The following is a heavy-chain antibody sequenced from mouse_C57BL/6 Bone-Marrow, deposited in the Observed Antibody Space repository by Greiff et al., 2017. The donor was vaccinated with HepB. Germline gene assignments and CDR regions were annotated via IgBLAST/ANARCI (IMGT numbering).Heavy chain of an antibody. Sequence: QVQLQQPGAELVRPGTSVKLSCKASGYTFTSYWMHWVKQRPGQGLEWIGVIDPSDSYTNYNQKFKGKATLTVDTSSSTAYMQLSSLTSEDSAVYYCARVLGGWFAYWGQGTLVTVSA. CDR2: IDPSDSYT. CDR1: GYTFTSYW. J-gene: IGHJ3*01. CDR3: ARVLGGWFAY. V-gene: IGHV1-59*01.